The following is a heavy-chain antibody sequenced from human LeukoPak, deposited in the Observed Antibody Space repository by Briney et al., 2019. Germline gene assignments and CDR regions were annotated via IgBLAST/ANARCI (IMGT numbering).Heavy chain of an antibody. V-gene: IGHV1-8*01. D-gene: IGHD3-10*01. Sequence: APVKVSCKASGYTFTSYDINWVRQATGQGLEWMGWMNPNSGNTGYAQKFQGRVTMTRNTSISTAYMELSSLRSEDTAVYYCARGRGLPSLLWFGETMTDPMDVWGQGTTVTVSS. CDR1: GYTFTSYD. J-gene: IGHJ6*02. CDR2: MNPNSGNT. CDR3: ARGRGLPSLLWFGETMTDPMDV.